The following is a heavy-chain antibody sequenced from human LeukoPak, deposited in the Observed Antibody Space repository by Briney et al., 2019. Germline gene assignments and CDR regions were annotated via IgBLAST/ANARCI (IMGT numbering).Heavy chain of an antibody. D-gene: IGHD3-22*01. CDR3: ASPLEEGSSGYYSHFDY. CDR2: ISSSSSTI. CDR1: GLTFSSHS. J-gene: IGHJ4*02. V-gene: IGHV3-48*01. Sequence: PGGSLRLSCAVSGLTFSSHSMNWVRQAPGKGLEWLSHISSSSSTIYYADSVKGRFTISRDNSKNTLYLQMNSLRAEDTAVYYCASPLEEGSSGYYSHFDYWGQGTLVTVSS.